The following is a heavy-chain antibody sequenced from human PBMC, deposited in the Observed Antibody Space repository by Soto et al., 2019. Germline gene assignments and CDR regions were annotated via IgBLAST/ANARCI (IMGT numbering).Heavy chain of an antibody. Sequence: SXKVSFKAAGGTXNSYAGGWVRQAPGQGLEWRGVSIPIFGTANYARKFQGRVTITADKSTRKAYMELSSPRSEDTAVSYCAKLVGPAARRSSMDVWGQGTTGTVS. CDR3: AKLVGPAARRSSMDV. V-gene: IGHV1-69*06. D-gene: IGHD2-2*01. J-gene: IGHJ6*02. CDR2: SIPIFGTA. CDR1: GGTXNSYA.